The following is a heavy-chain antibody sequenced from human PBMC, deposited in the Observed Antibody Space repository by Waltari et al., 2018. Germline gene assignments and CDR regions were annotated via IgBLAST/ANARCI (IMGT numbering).Heavy chain of an antibody. D-gene: IGHD3-10*01. V-gene: IGHV4-34*02. CDR1: GGSFSNYY. CDR2: IDHSGST. J-gene: IGHJ6*03. CDR3: AGLRFNYYYFYHMDV. Sequence: QVHLQQWGAGLLKPSETLSLTCGVSGGSFSNYYWSWILQPPGRGLEWIGEIDHSGSTNYNPSLKSRVTLSVDTSKKEFSLRLTSVTAADTAIYYCAGLRFNYYYFYHMDVWGKGTTVTVSS.